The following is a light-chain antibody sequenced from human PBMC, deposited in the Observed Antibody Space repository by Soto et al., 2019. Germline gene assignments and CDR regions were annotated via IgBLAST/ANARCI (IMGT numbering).Light chain of an antibody. J-gene: IGKJ1*01. V-gene: IGKV1-5*01. Sequence: DIPMPQSPSSLCASVGARVTITCGASQSISSWLAWYQQKPGKAPTLLIYDASSLESGVPSRFSGSGSGTEFTLTISSLQPDDLATYDGQQYNSYSRTFGQGTKVDIK. CDR2: DAS. CDR1: QSISSW. CDR3: QQYNSYSRT.